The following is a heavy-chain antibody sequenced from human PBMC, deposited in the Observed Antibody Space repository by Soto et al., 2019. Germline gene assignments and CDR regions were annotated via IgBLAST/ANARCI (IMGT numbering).Heavy chain of an antibody. D-gene: IGHD2-15*01. CDR1: GGTFSSHV. V-gene: IGHV1-69*12. CDR3: ARSHSPFCSGGICSFDP. Sequence: QVQLVQSGAEVKKPGSSVKVSCKASGGTFSSHVITWVRQAPGQGLEWMGGIIPMFGTAKYAQKFQGRVTITADESTSTAYMELSSLRSEDTAMYYCARSHSPFCSGGICSFDPWGQGTLVTVSS. J-gene: IGHJ5*02. CDR2: IIPMFGTA.